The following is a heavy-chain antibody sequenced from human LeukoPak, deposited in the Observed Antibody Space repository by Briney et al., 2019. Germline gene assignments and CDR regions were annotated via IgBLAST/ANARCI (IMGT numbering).Heavy chain of an antibody. J-gene: IGHJ5*02. CDR1: GGTFIISA. Sequence: SVKVSCKASGGTFIISAISWVRQAPGQGLEWMGGIIPIFGTANYAQKFQGRVTITTDESTSTAYMELSSLRSEDTAVYYCARRRGYSSSWYWFDPWGQGTLVTVSS. D-gene: IGHD6-13*01. CDR3: ARRRGYSSSWYWFDP. V-gene: IGHV1-69*05. CDR2: IIPIFGTA.